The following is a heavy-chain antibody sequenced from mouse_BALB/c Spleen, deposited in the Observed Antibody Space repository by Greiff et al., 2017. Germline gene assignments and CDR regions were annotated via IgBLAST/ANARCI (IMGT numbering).Heavy chain of an antibody. CDR3: AIYGNFPMDY. V-gene: IGHV3-2*02. J-gene: IGHJ4*01. Sequence: EVQLVESGPGLVKPSQSLSLTCTVTGYSITSDYAWNWIRQFPGNKLEWMGYISYSGSTSYNPSLKSRISITRDTSKNQFFLQLNSVTTEDTATYYCAIYGNFPMDYWGQGTSVTVSS. CDR2: ISYSGST. D-gene: IGHD2-1*01. CDR1: GYSITSDYA.